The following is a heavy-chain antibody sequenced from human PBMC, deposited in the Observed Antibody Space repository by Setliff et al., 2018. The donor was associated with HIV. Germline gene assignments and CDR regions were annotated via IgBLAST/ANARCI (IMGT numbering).Heavy chain of an antibody. CDR3: ARDTAPSSSASYFQH. D-gene: IGHD6-6*01. J-gene: IGHJ1*01. CDR2: INPSSGST. V-gene: IGHV1-46*01. Sequence: GASVKVSCKASGYTFTSYYMHWVRQAPGQGLEWMGIINPSSGSTTYAQKFQGRVTMTRDTSTGTVYMELSSLRSEDTAVYYCARDTAPSSSASYFQHWGQGTPVTVSS. CDR1: GYTFTSYY.